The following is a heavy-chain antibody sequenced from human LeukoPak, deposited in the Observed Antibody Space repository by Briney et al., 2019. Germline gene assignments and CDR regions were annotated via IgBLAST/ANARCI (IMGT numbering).Heavy chain of an antibody. V-gene: IGHV4-39*01. D-gene: IGHD2-2*01. CDR1: GGSISSSSYY. CDR3: ARQRGNLQLFDP. CDR2: IYYSGST. Sequence: SETLSLTCTVSGGSISSSSYYWGWIRQPPGKGLEWIGSIYYSGSTYYNPSLKSRVTISVDTSKNQFSLKLSSVTAADTAVYYCARQRGNLQLFDPWGQGTLVSVSS. J-gene: IGHJ5*02.